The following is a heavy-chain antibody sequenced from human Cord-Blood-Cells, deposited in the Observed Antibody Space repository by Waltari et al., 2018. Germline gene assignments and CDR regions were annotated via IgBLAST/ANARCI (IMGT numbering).Heavy chain of an antibody. CDR1: GGSISSSSYY. Sequence: QLQLQESGPGLVKPSETLSLTCTVSGGSISSSSYYWGWIRQPPGKGLEWSGSIYYSGGTYYNPSVKSQVTISVDTSKNQFSLKLSSVTAADTAVYYCARRSKVAAAGIYAFDIWGQGTMVTVSS. CDR3: ARRSKVAAAGIYAFDI. CDR2: IYYSGGT. V-gene: IGHV4-39*01. J-gene: IGHJ3*02. D-gene: IGHD6-13*01.